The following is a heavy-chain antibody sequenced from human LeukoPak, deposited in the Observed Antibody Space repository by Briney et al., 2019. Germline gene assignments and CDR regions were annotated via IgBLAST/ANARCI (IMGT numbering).Heavy chain of an antibody. D-gene: IGHD1-26*01. CDR1: GGSISSYY. J-gene: IGHJ4*02. Sequence: SETLSLTCTVSGGSISSYYWSWIRQPPGKGLEWIGYIYYSGSTNYNPSLKSRVTISVDTSKNQFSLKLSSVTAADTAVYYCARLKRAVGAIDCWGQGTLVTVSS. CDR2: IYYSGST. CDR3: ARLKRAVGAIDC. V-gene: IGHV4-59*08.